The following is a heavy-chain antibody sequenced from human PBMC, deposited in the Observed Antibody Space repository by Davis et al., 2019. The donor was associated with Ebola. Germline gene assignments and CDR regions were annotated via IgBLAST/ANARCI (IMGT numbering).Heavy chain of an antibody. D-gene: IGHD2-2*01. CDR3: ARDLVVPAAMPFDY. J-gene: IGHJ4*02. CDR2: ISSSGSTI. Sequence: PGGSLRLSCAASGFPFTTYSMNWVRQAPGKGLEWVSYISSSGSTIYYADSVKGRFTISRDNAKNSLYLQMNSLRAEDTAVYYCARDLVVPAAMPFDYWGQGTLVTVSS. V-gene: IGHV3-48*04. CDR1: GFPFTTYS.